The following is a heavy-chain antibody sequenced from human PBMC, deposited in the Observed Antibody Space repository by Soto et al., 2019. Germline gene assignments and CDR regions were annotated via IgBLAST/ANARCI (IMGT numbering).Heavy chain of an antibody. D-gene: IGHD3-9*01. CDR2: IYYSGST. V-gene: IGHV4-31*03. J-gene: IGHJ4*02. CDR3: ARDVGPTGRNHFHY. Sequence: SETLSLTCTVSGGSISSGGYYWSWIRQHPGKGLEWIGYIYYSGSTYYNPSLKSRVTISVDTSKNQFSLKLSSVTAADTAVYYCARDVGPTGRNHFHYWGQGTLVTVSS. CDR1: GGSISSGGYY.